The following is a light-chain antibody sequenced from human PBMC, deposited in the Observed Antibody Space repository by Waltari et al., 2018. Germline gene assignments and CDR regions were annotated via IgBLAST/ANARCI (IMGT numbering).Light chain of an antibody. Sequence: EIVLTQSPATLSLSPGERATLSCRASQSVSRHLVWYQQKPGQAPRLLIYDASNRAPGIPARFSGSGSGTDFTLTISRLEPEDFAIYYRQQRSTWPSLTFGGGTKVEIK. CDR1: QSVSRH. CDR2: DAS. V-gene: IGKV3-11*01. J-gene: IGKJ4*01. CDR3: QQRSTWPSLT.